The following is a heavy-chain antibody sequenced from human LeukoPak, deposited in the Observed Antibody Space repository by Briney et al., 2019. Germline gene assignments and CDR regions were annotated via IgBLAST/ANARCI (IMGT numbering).Heavy chain of an antibody. CDR1: GFTFSSYG. J-gene: IGHJ5*02. D-gene: IGHD3-22*01. CDR3: ARDLAYYYDSVGFDP. V-gene: IGHV3-30*02. Sequence: GGSLRLSCAASGFTFSSYGMHWVRQAPGKGLEWVAFIRYDGSNKYYADSVKGRFTISRDNSKNTLYLQLNSLRAEDTAVYYCARDLAYYYDSVGFDPWGQGTLVTVSS. CDR2: IRYDGSNK.